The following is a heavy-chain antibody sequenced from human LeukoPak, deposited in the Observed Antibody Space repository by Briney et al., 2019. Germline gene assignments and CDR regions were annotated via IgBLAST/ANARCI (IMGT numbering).Heavy chain of an antibody. V-gene: IGHV5-51*01. Sequence: GESLKISWKGTGYSFTSYWIGWVRQMPGKGLEWMGIIYPGDSDTRYSPSFQGQVTISADKSISTSYLQWSSLTASDTAMYYCARLMAIISAFDIWGRGTMVTVSS. CDR3: ARLMAIISAFDI. CDR2: IYPGDSDT. D-gene: IGHD2-8*01. CDR1: GYSFTSYW. J-gene: IGHJ3*02.